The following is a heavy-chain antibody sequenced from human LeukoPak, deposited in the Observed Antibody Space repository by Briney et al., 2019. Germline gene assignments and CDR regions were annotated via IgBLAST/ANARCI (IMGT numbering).Heavy chain of an antibody. Sequence: GGSLRLSCAASGFTFSIYLMSWVRQAPGKGLEWVANIKQDGSEKYYVDSVKGRFTISRDNAKNSLYLQMSSLRAEDTAVYYCASLHPLIAVAGTGFDYWGQGTLVTVSS. CDR3: ASLHPLIAVAGTGFDY. V-gene: IGHV3-7*01. CDR2: IKQDGSEK. CDR1: GFTFSIYL. D-gene: IGHD6-19*01. J-gene: IGHJ4*02.